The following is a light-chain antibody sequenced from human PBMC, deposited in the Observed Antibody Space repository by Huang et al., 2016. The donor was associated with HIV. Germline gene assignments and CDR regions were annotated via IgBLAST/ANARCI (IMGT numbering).Light chain of an antibody. CDR3: QQYFNPPVT. J-gene: IGKJ3*01. CDR1: QSVLSGNNKNY. V-gene: IGKV4-1*01. CDR2: WAS. Sequence: DIVMTQSPESLAVSLGERATINCKSSQSVLSGNNKNYLAWFQQKSGQPPKLLIYWASTRESGVPDRFSGSGSRTDFTLTINSLQPEDVAVYYCQQYFNPPVTFGPGTKVHVK.